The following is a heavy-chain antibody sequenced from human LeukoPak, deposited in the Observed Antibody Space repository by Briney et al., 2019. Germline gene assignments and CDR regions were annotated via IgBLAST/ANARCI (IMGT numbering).Heavy chain of an antibody. D-gene: IGHD3-22*01. CDR1: GFTFSSYW. CDR2: IKQDGSEK. V-gene: IGHV3-7*01. J-gene: IGHJ4*02. Sequence: PGGSLRLSCAASGFTFSSYWMSWVRQAPGKGLEWVANIKQDGSEKYYVDSVKGRFTISRDNAKNSLYLQMNSLRAEDTAVYYCAGEVQWERSVVVISYFDYWGQGTLVTVSS. CDR3: AGEVQWERSVVVISYFDY.